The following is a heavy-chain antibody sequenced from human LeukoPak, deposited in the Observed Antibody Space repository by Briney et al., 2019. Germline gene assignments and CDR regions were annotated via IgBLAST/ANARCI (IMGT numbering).Heavy chain of an antibody. CDR3: ARAEQWLAPLVDY. CDR2: ISSNGGST. CDR1: GFTFSSYA. J-gene: IGHJ4*02. D-gene: IGHD6-19*01. V-gene: IGHV3-64*01. Sequence: GGSLRLSCAASGFTFSSYAMHWVRQAPGKGLEYVSAISSNGGSTYYANSVKGRFTISRDNSKNTLYLQMGSLRADDMAVYYCARAEQWLAPLVDYWGQGTLVTVSS.